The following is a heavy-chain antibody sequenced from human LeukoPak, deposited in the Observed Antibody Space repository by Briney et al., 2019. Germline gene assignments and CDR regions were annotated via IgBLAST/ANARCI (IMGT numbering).Heavy chain of an antibody. J-gene: IGHJ4*02. CDR1: GDSISSDGHS. V-gene: IGHV4-30-4*07. D-gene: IGHD1-26*01. Sequence: PSETLSLTCGVSGDSISSDGHSWSWIRQPPGKGLEWVGYIYHSGAAYHNPSLKSRLALSVDTSNNQFSLRLRSVTAADTAVYYCVRGVGGEYFYFDRWGQGALVTVSA. CDR2: IYHSGAA. CDR3: VRGVGGEYFYFDR.